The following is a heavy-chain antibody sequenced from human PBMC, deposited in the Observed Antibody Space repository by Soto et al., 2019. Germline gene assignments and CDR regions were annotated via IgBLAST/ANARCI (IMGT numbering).Heavy chain of an antibody. V-gene: IGHV3-23*01. CDR2: VSGSGGST. CDR3: ARRGPGTYFDY. D-gene: IGHD6-13*01. J-gene: IGHJ4*02. CDR1: GFTFSSYA. Sequence: EVQLLESGGGLVQPGGSLRLSCAAGGFTFSSYAMRWVRQAPGKGLEWVSAVSGSGGSTYYADSVKGRFTISRDNSKNTLYLQMNSLRAEDTAVYYCARRGPGTYFDYWGQGTLVTASS.